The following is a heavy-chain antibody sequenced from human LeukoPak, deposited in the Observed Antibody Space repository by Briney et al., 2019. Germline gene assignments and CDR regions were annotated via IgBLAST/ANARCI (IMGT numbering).Heavy chain of an antibody. CDR3: AREMSGTTFGY. J-gene: IGHJ4*02. CDR2: ISYDGSNK. D-gene: IGHD1-1*01. CDR1: GFTLSSYT. V-gene: IGHV3-30-3*01. Sequence: PGRSPKLSCAAPGFTLSSYTMHWVPQAPGKGLQWGAVISYDGSNKYYADSVKGRFTISRDNSKNTLYLQMNSLRAEDTAVYYCAREMSGTTFGYWGQGTLVTVSS.